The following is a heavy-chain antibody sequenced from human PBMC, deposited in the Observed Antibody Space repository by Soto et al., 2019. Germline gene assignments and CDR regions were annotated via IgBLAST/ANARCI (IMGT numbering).Heavy chain of an antibody. CDR2: ITPSGNEI. CDR3: TRCRGVFYY. D-gene: IGHD3-10*01. J-gene: IGHJ4*02. Sequence: EVQLVESGGGLVKPGGSLRLSCEGSGFTFNSMNWVRQATGKGREWVSSITPSGNEIRYAASVNCRFTISRDNAKNAVYLHMNILRADDTAVYYSTRCRGVFYYWGQGTLVTVSS. CDR1: GFTFNS. V-gene: IGHV3-21*02.